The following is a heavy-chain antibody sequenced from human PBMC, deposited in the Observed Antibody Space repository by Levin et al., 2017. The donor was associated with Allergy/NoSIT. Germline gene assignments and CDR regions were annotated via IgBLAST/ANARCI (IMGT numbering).Heavy chain of an antibody. CDR1: GFTFSSYG. Sequence: GESLKISCAASGFTFSSYGMHWVRQAPGKGLEWVAVISYDGSNKYYADSVKGRFTISRDNSKNTLYLQMNSLRAEDTAVYYCAKDMGYSYGETDYWGQGTLVTVSS. J-gene: IGHJ4*02. CDR3: AKDMGYSYGETDY. CDR2: ISYDGSNK. D-gene: IGHD5-18*01. V-gene: IGHV3-30*18.